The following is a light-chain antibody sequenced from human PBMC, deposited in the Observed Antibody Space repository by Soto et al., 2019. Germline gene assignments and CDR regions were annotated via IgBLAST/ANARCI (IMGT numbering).Light chain of an antibody. CDR1: SSDVGGYDY. V-gene: IGLV2-14*03. Sequence: QSVLTQPASVSGSPGQSITISCTGYSSDVGGYDYVSWYQRNPGKAPKMIIYDVSHRPSGVSNRFSGSKSGNTASLTVSGLQAEDEDDYYCTSYTSSDTLLFGGGTKLTVL. CDR2: DVS. CDR3: TSYTSSDTLL. J-gene: IGLJ2*01.